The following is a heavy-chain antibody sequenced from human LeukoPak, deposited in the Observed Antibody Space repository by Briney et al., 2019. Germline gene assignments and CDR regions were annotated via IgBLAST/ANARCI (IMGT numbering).Heavy chain of an antibody. V-gene: IGHV3-7*03. Sequence: GGSLRLSCAASGFTVTNYWMSWVRQAPGEGLEWVASIHLDGGTEYYLDSVRGRFAISRDNTKNSLYLQMSSLTVEDTAVYYRARDLSSRDAYWGQGTLVIVSS. J-gene: IGHJ4*02. CDR1: GFTVTNYW. D-gene: IGHD6-13*01. CDR2: IHLDGGTE. CDR3: ARDLSSRDAY.